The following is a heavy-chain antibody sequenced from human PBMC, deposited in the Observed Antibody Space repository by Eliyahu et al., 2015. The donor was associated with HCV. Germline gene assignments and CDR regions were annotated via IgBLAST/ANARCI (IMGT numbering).Heavy chain of an antibody. Sequence: QVQLVQSGAEVKKPGSSVKVSCKASGGTFSTYSIDWVRQAPGQGLEWMGGIIPIFGTPNYAQKFQGRVTITADESTSTAYMELSSLRSEDTAVYFCARGPGTNNAYYYNYWGQGTLVTVSS. D-gene: IGHD3-22*01. CDR3: ARGPGTNNAYYYNY. CDR2: IIPIFGTP. J-gene: IGHJ4*02. CDR1: GGTFSTYS. V-gene: IGHV1-69*01.